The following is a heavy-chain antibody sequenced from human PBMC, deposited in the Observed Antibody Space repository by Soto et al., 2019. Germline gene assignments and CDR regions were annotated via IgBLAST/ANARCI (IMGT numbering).Heavy chain of an antibody. V-gene: IGHV3-21*01. CDR2: ISSSSSYI. CDR3: ARDGGDGYNDYFDY. J-gene: IGHJ4*02. CDR1: GFTFSSYS. Sequence: PGGSLRLSCADSGFTFSSYSMNWVRQAPGKGLEWVSSISSSSSYIYYADSVKGRFTISRDNAKNSLYLQMNSLRAEDTAVYYCARDGGDGYNDYFDYWGQGALVPV. D-gene: IGHD5-12*01.